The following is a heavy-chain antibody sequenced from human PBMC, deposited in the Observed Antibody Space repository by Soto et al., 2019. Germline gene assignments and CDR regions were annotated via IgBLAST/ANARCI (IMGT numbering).Heavy chain of an antibody. D-gene: IGHD3-16*01. Sequence: QVQLVESGGGVVQPGRSLRLSCAASGFTFSSNAMHWVRQPPGKGLEWVAIVWHDGGNKYYADAVKGRFTISRDNSKNTVYQQMNSLRGEDTAVYYCARDNYYASRGSHSGGGGFDYWGQGTLVTVSS. V-gene: IGHV3-33*01. CDR2: VWHDGGNK. J-gene: IGHJ4*01. CDR1: GFTFSSNA. CDR3: ARDNYYASRGSHSGGGGFDY.